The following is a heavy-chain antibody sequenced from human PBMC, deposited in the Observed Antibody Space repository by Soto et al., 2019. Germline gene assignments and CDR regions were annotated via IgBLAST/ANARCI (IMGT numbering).Heavy chain of an antibody. CDR2: IYHTGTT. V-gene: IGHV4-30-2*01. CDR3: ARGVIYYDSSGSSGFDP. CDR1: GGSINSGGYS. Sequence: PSETLSLTCTVSGGSINSGGYSWTWIRQPPGKGLEWIGFIYHTGTTYYNPSLKSRVTISVDRSKNQFSLKLNSVTAADTAVYYCARGVIYYDSSGSSGFDPWGEVALVTVSS. D-gene: IGHD3-22*01. J-gene: IGHJ5*02.